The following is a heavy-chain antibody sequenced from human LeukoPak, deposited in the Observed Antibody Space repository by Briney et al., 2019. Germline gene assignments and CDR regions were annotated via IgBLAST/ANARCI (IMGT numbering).Heavy chain of an antibody. CDR3: ARGRSDWNYVVDY. CDR1: GGSFSGYY. D-gene: IGHD1-7*01. Sequence: SETLSLTCAVYGGSFSGYYWSWIRQPPGKGLEWIGEMNHSGSTNYNPSLKSRVTIPVDTSKNQFSLKLSSVTASDTAVYYCARGRSDWNYVVDYWGQGTLVTVSS. V-gene: IGHV4-34*01. CDR2: MNHSGST. J-gene: IGHJ4*02.